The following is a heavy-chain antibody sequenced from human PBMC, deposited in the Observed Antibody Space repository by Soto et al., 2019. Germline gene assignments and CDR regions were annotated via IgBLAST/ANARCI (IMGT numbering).Heavy chain of an antibody. CDR3: AKESPLYSGSFNFYFYDLDV. V-gene: IGHV1-3*01. CDR2: INSGNGNT. CDR1: GNSFPTYA. D-gene: IGHD6-6*01. J-gene: IGHJ6*02. Sequence: ASVKVSCKASGNSFPTYAIHWVRQAPGQRPEWMGWINSGNGNTKYSQKLQGRVTITRDTSATTAFLELSSLTSEDTAVYYCAKESPLYSGSFNFYFYDLDVWGQGTAVTVSS.